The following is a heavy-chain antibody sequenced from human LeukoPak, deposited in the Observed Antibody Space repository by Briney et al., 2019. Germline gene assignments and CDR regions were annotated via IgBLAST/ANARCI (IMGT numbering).Heavy chain of an antibody. D-gene: IGHD3-16*02. J-gene: IGHJ6*02. CDR1: GFTVSSNY. CDR2: IYSGGST. Sequence: GGSLRLSCAASGFTVSSNYMSWVRQAPGKGLEWVSVIYSGGSTYYADSVKGRFTISRDNSKNTLYLQMNSLRAEDTAVYYCARKRRLGELSFLQNYYYYYGMDVWGQGTTVTVS. V-gene: IGHV3-66*01. CDR3: ARKRRLGELSFLQNYYYYYGMDV.